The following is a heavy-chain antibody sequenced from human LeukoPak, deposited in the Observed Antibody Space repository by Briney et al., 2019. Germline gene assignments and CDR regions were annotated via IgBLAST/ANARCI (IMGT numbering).Heavy chain of an antibody. V-gene: IGHV4-34*01. J-gene: IGHJ4*02. Sequence: SETLSLTCAVYGGSFSGYYWSWIRQPTGKGVEWVGEINHSGSTNYNPSLKRRVNISVDKSKSQFPLKLSSVTAADTAVYYFARLVVAATEFDYWGQGTLVTVSS. CDR2: INHSGST. CDR3: ARLVVAATEFDY. D-gene: IGHD2-15*01. CDR1: GGSFSGYY.